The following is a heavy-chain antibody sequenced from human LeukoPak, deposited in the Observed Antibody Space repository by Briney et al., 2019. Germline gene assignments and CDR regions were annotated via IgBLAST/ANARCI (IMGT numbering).Heavy chain of an antibody. CDR2: INPNSGGT. CDR1: GYTFTGYY. J-gene: IGHJ3*02. V-gene: IGHV1-2*02. Sequence: ASVKVSCKASGYTFTGYYMHWLRQAPGRGLEWMGWINPNSGGTNYVQKFQGRVTMTRDTSISTAYMELSRLRSDDTAVYYCAGVTGITFGDAFDIWGQGTMVTVSS. D-gene: IGHD3-16*01. CDR3: AGVTGITFGDAFDI.